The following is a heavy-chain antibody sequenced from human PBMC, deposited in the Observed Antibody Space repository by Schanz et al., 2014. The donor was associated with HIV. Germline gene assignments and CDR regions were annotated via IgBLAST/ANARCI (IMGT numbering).Heavy chain of an antibody. CDR1: GFTFNSYG. CDR2: ISYDGRNK. V-gene: IGHV3-30*03. J-gene: IGHJ6*02. CDR3: ARERYCTNGVCRVYGMGV. D-gene: IGHD2-8*01. Sequence: QVQLVESGGGVVQPGRSLRLSCAASGFTFNSYGMHWVRQAPGKGLEWEPVISYDGRNKLYADSVKGRFTISRDNSKNTLYLQVKRLRTEDTAVYFCARERYCTNGVCRVYGMGVWGQGATVTVSS.